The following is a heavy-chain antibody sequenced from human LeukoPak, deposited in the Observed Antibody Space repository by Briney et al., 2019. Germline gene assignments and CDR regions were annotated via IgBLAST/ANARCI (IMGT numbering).Heavy chain of an antibody. Sequence: SETLSLTCTVSGGSISSGGYYWSWIRQPPGKGLEWIGYIYHSGSTYYNPSLKSRVTISVDRSKNQFSLKLSSVTAADTAVYYCARDASDDFWSGTLHMRNDAFDIWGQGTMVTVSS. CDR2: IYHSGST. J-gene: IGHJ3*02. V-gene: IGHV4-30-2*01. D-gene: IGHD3-3*01. CDR1: GGSISSGGYY. CDR3: ARDASDDFWSGTLHMRNDAFDI.